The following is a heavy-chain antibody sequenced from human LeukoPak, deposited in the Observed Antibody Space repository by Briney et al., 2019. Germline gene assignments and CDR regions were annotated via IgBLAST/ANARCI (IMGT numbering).Heavy chain of an antibody. Sequence: SVKVSCKASGGTFSSYAISWVRQAPGQGLEWMGGIIPIFGTANYAQKFQGRVTITADESTSTAYMELSSLRSEDTAVYYCARVNSGYTIEYFDYWGQGTLVTVSS. CDR1: GGTFSSYA. CDR3: ARVNSGYTIEYFDY. V-gene: IGHV1-69*13. J-gene: IGHJ4*02. D-gene: IGHD5-12*01. CDR2: IIPIFGTA.